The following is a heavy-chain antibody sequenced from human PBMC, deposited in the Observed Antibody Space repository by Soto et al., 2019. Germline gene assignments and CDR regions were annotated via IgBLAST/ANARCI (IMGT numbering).Heavy chain of an antibody. D-gene: IGHD3-10*01. CDR1: GFTLSSYS. V-gene: IGHV3-48*01. Sequence: GGSLRLSCAASGFTLSSYSMNWVRQAPGKGLEWVSYLSMSTSNIHYADSVKGRFTISRDSAKNSLYLQMNSLSAEDSAVYYCARGRFTITMPMFYFDSWGQGTLVTVSS. CDR3: ARGRFTITMPMFYFDS. CDR2: LSMSTSNI. J-gene: IGHJ4*02.